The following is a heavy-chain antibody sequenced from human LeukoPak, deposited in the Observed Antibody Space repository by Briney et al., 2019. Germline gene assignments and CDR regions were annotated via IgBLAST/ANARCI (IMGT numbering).Heavy chain of an antibody. CDR3: ARDAYSYGYFDY. D-gene: IGHD5-18*01. CDR1: GGSLTTTSYY. Sequence: PSETLSLTCTVSGGSLTTTSYYWGWMRQPPGKGLEWIGSIYYRGTTYYNPSLKSRFTISVDTSKNRFFLKLKSVTAADTAVYYCARDAYSYGYFDYWGLGTLATVSS. V-gene: IGHV4-39*07. J-gene: IGHJ4*02. CDR2: IYYRGTT.